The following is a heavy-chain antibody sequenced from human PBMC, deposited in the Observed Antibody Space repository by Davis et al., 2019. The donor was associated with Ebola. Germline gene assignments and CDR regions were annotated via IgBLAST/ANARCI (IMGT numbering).Heavy chain of an antibody. CDR3: SRQRGNWNDWFDP. Sequence: MPSETLSLTCKVSGGPISGYYWNWIRQSPGKGLEWIGYVHDSGSTEYNASLKGRVAILLDTSKNQFSLYLTSVTASDTAVYYCSRQRGNWNDWFDPWGQGTLVNVSS. CDR1: GGPISGYY. V-gene: IGHV4-59*08. D-gene: IGHD1-1*01. CDR2: VHDSGST. J-gene: IGHJ5*02.